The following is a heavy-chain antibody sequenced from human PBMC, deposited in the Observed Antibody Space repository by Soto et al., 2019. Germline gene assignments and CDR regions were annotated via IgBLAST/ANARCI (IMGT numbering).Heavy chain of an antibody. CDR1: GGSFSGYY. CDR3: ARGLRVPAAIRYYGMDV. V-gene: IGHV4-34*01. D-gene: IGHD2-2*01. J-gene: IGHJ6*02. Sequence: PSETLSLTCAVYGGSFSGYYWSWIRQPPGKGLEWIGEINHSGSTNYNPSLKSRVTISVDTSKNQFSLKLSSVTAADTAVYYCARGLRVPAAIRYYGMDVWGQGTTVTVSS. CDR2: INHSGST.